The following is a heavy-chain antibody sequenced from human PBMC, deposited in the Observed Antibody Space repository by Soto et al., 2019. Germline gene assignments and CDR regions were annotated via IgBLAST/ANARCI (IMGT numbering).Heavy chain of an antibody. CDR1: DGSVSSGSYY. D-gene: IGHD5-12*01. CDR2: IYSSGST. Sequence: SETLSLTCTVSDGSVSSGSYYWTWIRQPPGKGLEWIGYIYSSGSTLYNPSLKSRVIISVDTSMNQFSLKLSSVTAADTAVYYCARDSLALFDSWGQGTLVTVSS. V-gene: IGHV4-61*01. J-gene: IGHJ4*02. CDR3: ARDSLALFDS.